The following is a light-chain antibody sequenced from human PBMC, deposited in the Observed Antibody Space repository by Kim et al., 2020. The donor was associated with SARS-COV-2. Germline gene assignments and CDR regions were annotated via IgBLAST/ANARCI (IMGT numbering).Light chain of an antibody. J-gene: IGKJ2*01. Sequence: SASVGDRVSISCRASQDVGGWLAWYQQRPGSGPTLLIYSASTLDRGVPSRFSGSGSATDFTLTISSLQPEDVATYYCLQTVNFPYTFGQGTKLEI. V-gene: IGKV1-12*02. CDR3: LQTVNFPYT. CDR2: SAS. CDR1: QDVGGW.